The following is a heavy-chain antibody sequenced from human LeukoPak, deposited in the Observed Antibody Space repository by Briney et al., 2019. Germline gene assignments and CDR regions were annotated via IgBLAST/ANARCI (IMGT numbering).Heavy chain of an antibody. CDR3: ARDAGSIAAAGSLSDY. V-gene: IGHV1-18*01. Sequence: GASVKVSCKASVYTFTSYGISWVRQAPGQGLEWMGWISAYNGNTNYAQELQGRVTMTTDTSTSTAYMELRSLRSDDTAVYYCARDAGSIAAAGSLSDYWGQGTLVTVSS. D-gene: IGHD6-13*01. CDR2: ISAYNGNT. CDR1: VYTFTSYG. J-gene: IGHJ4*02.